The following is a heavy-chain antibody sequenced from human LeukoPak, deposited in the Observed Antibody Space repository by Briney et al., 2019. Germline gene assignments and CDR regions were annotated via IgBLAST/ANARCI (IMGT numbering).Heavy chain of an antibody. D-gene: IGHD6-6*01. CDR1: RFTLSSYW. Sequence: GGSLRLSCAASRFTLSSYWMHWVRQAPGKGLVWVSRINTDGSSTNYADSVKGRLTISRDNAMNTLYLQMNNLRAEDTAVYYCARDQVSSSSTIAYWGQGTLVTVSS. CDR2: INTDGSST. V-gene: IGHV3-74*01. CDR3: ARDQVSSSSTIAY. J-gene: IGHJ4*02.